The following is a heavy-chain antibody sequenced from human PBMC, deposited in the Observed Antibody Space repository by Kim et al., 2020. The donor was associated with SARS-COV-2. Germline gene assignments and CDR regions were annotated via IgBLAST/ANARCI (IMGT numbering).Heavy chain of an antibody. CDR2: ISYSGNS. Sequence: SETLSLTCSVSGGSIRSGGKFWTWIRQHPAKGREWIGYISYSGNSHYSPSLRSRVSISRQTSETQFSLELTSVTAADTAVYYCARGQPLDYWGQGILVTVSS. CDR3: ARGQPLDY. D-gene: IGHD2-2*01. CDR1: GGSIRSGGKF. V-gene: IGHV4-31*03. J-gene: IGHJ4*02.